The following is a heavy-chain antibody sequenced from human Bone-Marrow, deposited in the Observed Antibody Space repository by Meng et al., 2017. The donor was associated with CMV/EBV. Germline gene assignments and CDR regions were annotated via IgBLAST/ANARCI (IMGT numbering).Heavy chain of an antibody. J-gene: IGHJ4*02. V-gene: IGHV3-30-3*01. CDR3: ARKGRNYYFLDS. Sequence: GESLKISCAASGFPFSTYDMHWVRQAPGKGLEWVAVILYDGSIEFYADSVKGRFTISRDNSRTTLYLQMNRLRPEDTAVYYCARKGRNYYFLDSWGQGTMVTVSS. CDR2: ILYDGSIE. CDR1: GFPFSTYD. D-gene: IGHD3-22*01.